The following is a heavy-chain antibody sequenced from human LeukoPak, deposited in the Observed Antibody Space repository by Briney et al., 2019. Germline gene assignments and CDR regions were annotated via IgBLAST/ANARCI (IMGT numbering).Heavy chain of an antibody. J-gene: IGHJ4*02. CDR2: ISSSGSTI. V-gene: IGHV3-11*01. Sequence: KPGGSLRLSCAASGFTFSDYYMSWIRQAPGKGLEWVSYISSSGSTIYYADFVKGRFTISRDDAKNSLYLQMNSLRAEDTAVYYCAREIEMATKRDFDYWGQGTLVTVSS. D-gene: IGHD5-24*01. CDR1: GFTFSDYY. CDR3: AREIEMATKRDFDY.